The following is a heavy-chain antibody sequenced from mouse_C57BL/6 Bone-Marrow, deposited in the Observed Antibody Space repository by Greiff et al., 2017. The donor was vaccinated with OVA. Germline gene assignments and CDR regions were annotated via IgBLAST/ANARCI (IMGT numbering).Heavy chain of an antibody. CDR1: GFTFSSYA. D-gene: IGHD1-1*01. J-gene: IGHJ1*03. CDR2: ISSGGDYI. CDR3: TREGYGSSYRYFDV. Sequence: EVKVVESGEGLVKPGGSLKLSCAASGFTFSSYAMSWVRQTPEKRLEWVAYISSGGDYIYYADTVKGRFTISRDNARNTLYLQMSSLKSEDTAMYYCTREGYGSSYRYFDVWGTGTTVTVSS. V-gene: IGHV5-9-1*02.